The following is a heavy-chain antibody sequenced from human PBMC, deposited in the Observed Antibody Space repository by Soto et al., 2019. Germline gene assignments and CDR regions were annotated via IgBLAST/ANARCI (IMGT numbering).Heavy chain of an antibody. Sequence: PSETLSLTCTVFGGSVTSGNYYWSWIRQPPGKGLEWIGLIYNSGTTNYNPSLKSRVAISLDTSKSQFSLKLTSVTAADTAVYYCAREFAFWGQGILVTVSS. J-gene: IGHJ4*02. V-gene: IGHV4-61*01. CDR2: IYNSGTT. CDR3: AREFAF. CDR1: GGSVTSGNYY.